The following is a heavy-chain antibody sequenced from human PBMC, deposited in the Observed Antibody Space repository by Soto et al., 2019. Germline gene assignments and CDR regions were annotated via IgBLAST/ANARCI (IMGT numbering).Heavy chain of an antibody. J-gene: IGHJ4*02. V-gene: IGHV4-59*01. CDR1: GGSISTYY. Sequence: QVQLQESGPGLVKPSETLSLTCTVSGGSISTYYWSWIRQPPGKGLEWSGYIHHSGSTNQNPSLKSRVTISVDMSKNQFSLKLRSVTAADTAVYYCARDHRYCSGGSCYLWEYWGQGTLVTVSS. CDR3: ARDHRYCSGGSCYLWEY. CDR2: IHHSGST. D-gene: IGHD2-15*01.